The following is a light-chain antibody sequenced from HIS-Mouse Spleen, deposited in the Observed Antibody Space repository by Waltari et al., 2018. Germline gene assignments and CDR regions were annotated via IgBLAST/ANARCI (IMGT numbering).Light chain of an antibody. CDR2: EDS. CDR1: ALPKKY. V-gene: IGLV3-10*01. CDR3: YSTDSSGNHRV. J-gene: IGLJ2*01. Sequence: SYHLTQPPSVSVSPRPTARTTCSRGALPKKYAYWYQQKSGQAPVLVIYEDSKRPSGIPERFSGSSSGTMATLTISGAQVEDEADYYCYSTDSSGNHRVFGGGTKLTVL.